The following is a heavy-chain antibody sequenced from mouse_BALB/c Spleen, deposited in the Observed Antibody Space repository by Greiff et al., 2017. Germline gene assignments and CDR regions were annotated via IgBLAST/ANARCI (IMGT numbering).Heavy chain of an antibody. CDR3: ARYRYDYFDY. CDR1: GFTFSSFG. J-gene: IGHJ2*01. V-gene: IGHV5-17*02. CDR2: ISSGSSTI. D-gene: IGHD2-14*01. Sequence: DVMLMESGGGLVQPGGSRKLSCAASGFTFSSFGMHWVRQAPEKGLEWVAYISSGSSTIYYADTVKGRFTISRDNPKNTLFLQMTSLRSEDTAMYYCARYRYDYFDYWGQGTTLTVSS.